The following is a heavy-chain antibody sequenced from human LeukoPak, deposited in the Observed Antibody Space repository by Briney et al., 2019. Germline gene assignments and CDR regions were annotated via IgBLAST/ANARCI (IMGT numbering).Heavy chain of an antibody. Sequence: PGGSLRLSCAASGFTFSSYAMSWVRQAPGKGLEWVSAISGSGGSTYYADSVKGRFTISRDNSKNTLYLQMNSLRAEDTAVYYCAKAPAGGTTGYMGHYFDYWAREPWSPSPQ. CDR2: ISGSGGST. D-gene: IGHD3-9*01. V-gene: IGHV3-23*01. CDR3: AKAPAGGTTGYMGHYFDY. J-gene: IGHJ4*02. CDR1: GFTFSSYA.